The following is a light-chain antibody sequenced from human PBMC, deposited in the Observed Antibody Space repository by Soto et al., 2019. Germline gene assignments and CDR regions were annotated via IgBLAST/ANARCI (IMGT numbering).Light chain of an antibody. Sequence: DIQMTQSASSLSASVGDRFTITCRSSQGISNDLGWYQQKPGKAPKRLIYAASSLQSGVPSRFSGSGSGTEFTLTISSLQPEDFATYYCQQYYSYPPLTFGQGTKVDIK. CDR1: QGISND. V-gene: IGKV1-17*01. CDR2: AAS. CDR3: QQYYSYPPLT. J-gene: IGKJ1*01.